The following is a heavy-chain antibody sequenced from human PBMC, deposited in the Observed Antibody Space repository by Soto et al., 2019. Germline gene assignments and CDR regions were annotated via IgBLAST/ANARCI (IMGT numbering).Heavy chain of an antibody. Sequence: GGSLRLSCAASGFTFSSYAMSWVRQAPGKGLEWVSAISGSGGSTYYADSVKGRFTISRDNSKNTLYLQMNSLRAEDTDVDYCAKDLLTVTKRVYYYYMDVWGKGTTVTVSS. J-gene: IGHJ6*03. CDR2: ISGSGGST. CDR1: GFTFSSYA. CDR3: AKDLLTVTKRVYYYYMDV. D-gene: IGHD4-17*01. V-gene: IGHV3-23*01.